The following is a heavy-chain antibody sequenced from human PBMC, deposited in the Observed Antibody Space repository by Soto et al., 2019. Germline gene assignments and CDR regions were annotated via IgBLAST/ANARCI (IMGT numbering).Heavy chain of an antibody. J-gene: IGHJ6*02. CDR1: GFNFGAYA. Sequence: PGGSLRLSCEASGFNFGAYAMSWVRQAPGKGLEWVSGISGGSSGTYYTDSVKGRFTISRDNSKNTVYLQMNSLRGEDTAVYYCAKDRSENFWVYYYAMDVWGQGTAVTVSS. CDR3: AKDRSENFWVYYYAMDV. V-gene: IGHV3-23*01. CDR2: ISGGSSGT. D-gene: IGHD6-19*01.